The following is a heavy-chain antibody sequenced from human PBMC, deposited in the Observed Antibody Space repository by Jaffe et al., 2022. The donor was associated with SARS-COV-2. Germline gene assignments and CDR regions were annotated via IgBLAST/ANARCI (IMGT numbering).Heavy chain of an antibody. CDR1: GFRFSSSA. D-gene: IGHD3-3*01. J-gene: IGHJ4*02. CDR2: ISASGGTT. V-gene: IGHV3-23*01. Sequence: EVQLLESGGGLVQRGGSLRLSCAASGFRFSSSAMSWVRQAPGRGLEWVSTISASGGTTYLADSLKGRFTISRDNSRATLYLQMNSLRADDTAVYYCAKVDDRYEFWGGYNAVDYWGQGSLVTVSS. CDR3: AKVDDRYEFWGGYNAVDY.